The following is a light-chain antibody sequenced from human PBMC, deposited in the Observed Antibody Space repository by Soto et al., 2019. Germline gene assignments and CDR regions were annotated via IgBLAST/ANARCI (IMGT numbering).Light chain of an antibody. Sequence: IVLTHSPGTLSLSPGERATLSCRASQSVSVNSLAWYQQKGGQAPRLLIYRASTRATGIPDRFSGSGSGTEFTLTISSLQSEDFGVYYCQQYNNWPINFGQGTRLEIK. V-gene: IGKV3-15*01. J-gene: IGKJ5*01. CDR3: QQYNNWPIN. CDR2: RAS. CDR1: QSVSVN.